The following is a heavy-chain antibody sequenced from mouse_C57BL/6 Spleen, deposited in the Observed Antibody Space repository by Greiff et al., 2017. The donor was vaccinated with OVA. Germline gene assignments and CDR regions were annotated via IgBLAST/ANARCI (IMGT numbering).Heavy chain of an antibody. Sequence: QVQLQQPGAELVKPGASVKLSCKASGYTFTSYWMHWVKQRPGRGLEWIGRIDPNSGGTKYNEKFKSKATLTVDKPSSTAYMQRSSLTSEDSAVYDCAKAGNTVVADYAMDYWGQGTSVTVSS. CDR2: IDPNSGGT. J-gene: IGHJ4*01. CDR3: AKAGNTVVADYAMDY. CDR1: GYTFTSYW. V-gene: IGHV1-72*01. D-gene: IGHD1-1*01.